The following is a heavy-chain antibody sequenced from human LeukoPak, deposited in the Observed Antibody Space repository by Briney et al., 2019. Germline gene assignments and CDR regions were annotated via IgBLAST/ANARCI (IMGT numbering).Heavy chain of an antibody. CDR1: GGSFSGYY. CDR2: INHSGST. CDR3: ARIYDYVWGSYRPPYYYYYMDV. Sequence: PSETLSLTCAVYGGSFSGYYWSWIRQPPGKGLEWIGEINHSGSTNYNPSLKSRVTISVDTSKNQFSLKLSSVTAADTAVYYCARIYDYVWGSYRPPYYYYYMDVWGKGTTVTISS. D-gene: IGHD3-16*02. J-gene: IGHJ6*03. V-gene: IGHV4-34*01.